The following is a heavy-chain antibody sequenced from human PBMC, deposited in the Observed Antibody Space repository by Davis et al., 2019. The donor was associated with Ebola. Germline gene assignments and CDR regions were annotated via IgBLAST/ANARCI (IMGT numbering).Heavy chain of an antibody. CDR1: RFTFSRYA. CDR2: ITGSGGRT. J-gene: IGHJ4*02. D-gene: IGHD6-19*01. Sequence: GESLKISCAASRFTFSRYAMSWVRQAPGKGLEWVSTITGSGGRTYYADSVKGRFTISRDNSKNTLYLHMKSLRGEDTAVYYCAKDGSGWHPLDFDKWGQGTLLTVSP. CDR3: AKDGSGWHPLDFDK. V-gene: IGHV3-23*01.